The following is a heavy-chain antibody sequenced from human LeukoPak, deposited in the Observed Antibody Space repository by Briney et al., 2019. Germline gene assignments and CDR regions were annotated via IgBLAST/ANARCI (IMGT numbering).Heavy chain of an antibody. Sequence: AGGSLRLSCAAPGFTLRSYAMSWVRQAPGKGLEWVSGIIGSGGSTYYADSVKGRFTISRDNSKNTLYLKMNSLRAEDTAVYYCAKDRYYDSSGVHYFDYWGQGALVTVFS. CDR1: GFTLRSYA. D-gene: IGHD3-22*01. CDR2: IIGSGGST. CDR3: AKDRYYDSSGVHYFDY. J-gene: IGHJ4*02. V-gene: IGHV3-23*01.